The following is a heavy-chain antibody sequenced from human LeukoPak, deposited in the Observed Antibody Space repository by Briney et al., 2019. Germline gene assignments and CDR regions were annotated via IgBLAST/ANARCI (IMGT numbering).Heavy chain of an antibody. CDR1: GGSFSGYY. D-gene: IGHD2-2*01. CDR2: INHSGST. CDR3: ARRKRDIVVVPAIRTGRGNWFDP. V-gene: IGHV4-34*01. Sequence: SETLSLTCAVYGGSFSGYYWSWLRQPPGKGLEWIGEINHSGSTNYNPSLKSRVTISVDTSKNQFSLKLSSVTAADTAVYYCARRKRDIVVVPAIRTGRGNWFDPWGQGTLVTVSS. J-gene: IGHJ5*02.